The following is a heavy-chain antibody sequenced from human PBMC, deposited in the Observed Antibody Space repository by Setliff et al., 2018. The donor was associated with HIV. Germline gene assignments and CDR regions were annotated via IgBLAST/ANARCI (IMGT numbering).Heavy chain of an antibody. V-gene: IGHV1-69*10. CDR3: ATGWSEDPTLLQVEYFQH. J-gene: IGHJ1*01. D-gene: IGHD1-1*01. Sequence: GASVKVSCKASGYTFTSYGISWVRQAPGQGLEWMGWIIPMRNIAKYAQQFQDRVTMTADKSTTTAYMELRSLTSEDTAVYYCATGWSEDPTLLQVEYFQHWGQGTLVTVSS. CDR2: IIPMRNIA. CDR1: GYTFTSYG.